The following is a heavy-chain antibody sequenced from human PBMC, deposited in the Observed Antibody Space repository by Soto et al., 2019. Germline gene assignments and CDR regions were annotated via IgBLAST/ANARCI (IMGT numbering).Heavy chain of an antibody. Sequence: RLSCAASGFTFSSYAMSWVRQAPGKGLEWVSAISGSGGSTYYADSVKGRFTISRDNSKNTLYLQMNSLRAEDTAVYYCAKADSSGWYGESYWGQGTLVTVSS. CDR2: ISGSGGST. J-gene: IGHJ4*02. D-gene: IGHD6-19*01. CDR3: AKADSSGWYGESY. V-gene: IGHV3-23*01. CDR1: GFTFSSYA.